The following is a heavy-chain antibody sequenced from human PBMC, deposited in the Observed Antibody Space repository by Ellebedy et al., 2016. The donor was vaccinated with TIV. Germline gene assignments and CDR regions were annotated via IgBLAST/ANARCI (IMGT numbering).Heavy chain of an antibody. CDR2: FSSSDDDT. J-gene: IGHJ6*02. D-gene: IGHD4-23*01. Sequence: GESLKISXAASGFTFSSYEMSWVRQAPGKGLEWVSTFSSSDDDTYYADSVKGRFTISRDNSKNTLYLQMNSLRAEDTAVYYCATRGDYGGNTNYYYGMDVWGQGTTVTVSS. V-gene: IGHV3-23*01. CDR3: ATRGDYGGNTNYYYGMDV. CDR1: GFTFSSYE.